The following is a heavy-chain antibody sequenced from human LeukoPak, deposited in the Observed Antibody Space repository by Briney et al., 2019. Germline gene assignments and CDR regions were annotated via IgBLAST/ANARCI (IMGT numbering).Heavy chain of an antibody. J-gene: IGHJ4*02. CDR3: AKNHYSSSRDYFDY. D-gene: IGHD6-13*01. CDR2: ISGSGAST. CDR1: GFTFGTYA. V-gene: IGHV3-23*01. Sequence: GGSLRLSCAASGFTFGTYAMTWVRQAPGKGLEWVSVISGSGASTNYADSVKGRFVISRDNSEYTLYLQMNSLRAEDTAVYYCAKNHYSSSRDYFDYWGQGTLVTVSS.